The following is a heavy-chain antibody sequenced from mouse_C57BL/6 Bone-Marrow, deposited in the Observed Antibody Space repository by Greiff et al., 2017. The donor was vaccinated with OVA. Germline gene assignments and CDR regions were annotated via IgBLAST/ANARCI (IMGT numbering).Heavy chain of an antibody. V-gene: IGHV5-16*01. D-gene: IGHD1-1*01. Sequence: DVKLVESEGGLVQPGSSMKLSCTASGFTFSDYYMAWVRQVPEKGLEWVANINYDGSSTYYLDSLKSRFIISRDNAKNILYLQMSSLKSEDTDTYYCARALITAVVATAWYFDVWGTGTTVTVSS. CDR1: GFTFSDYY. CDR3: ARALITAVVATAWYFDV. J-gene: IGHJ1*03. CDR2: INYDGSST.